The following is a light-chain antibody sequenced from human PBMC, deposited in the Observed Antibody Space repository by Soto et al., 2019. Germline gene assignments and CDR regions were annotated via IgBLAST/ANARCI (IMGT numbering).Light chain of an antibody. Sequence: DNGMTQSPLSLPVTPGEPASISCRSSQSRLHSNGYNYLDWYLQKPGQSPQLLIYLGSNRASGVPDRFSGSGSGTDFTLKISRVEAEDVGVYYCMQALQTPPTFGQGTRLEIK. CDR2: LGS. CDR3: MQALQTPPT. J-gene: IGKJ5*01. V-gene: IGKV2-28*01. CDR1: QSRLHSNGYNY.